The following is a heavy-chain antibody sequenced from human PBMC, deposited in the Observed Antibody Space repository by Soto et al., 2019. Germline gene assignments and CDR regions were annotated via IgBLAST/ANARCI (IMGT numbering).Heavy chain of an antibody. CDR3: ARKIFGELHC. Sequence: EVQLVESGGGLVKPGESLRLSCVASGFTFSNYPMNWVRQAPGKGLQWVSSLSSSSSNIYYADSVKGRFTISRDNAKNSLYLQMNSLRAEDTAVYYGARKIFGELHCWGQGTLVTVSS. V-gene: IGHV3-21*01. D-gene: IGHD3-10*01. CDR2: LSSSSSNI. J-gene: IGHJ4*02. CDR1: GFTFSNYP.